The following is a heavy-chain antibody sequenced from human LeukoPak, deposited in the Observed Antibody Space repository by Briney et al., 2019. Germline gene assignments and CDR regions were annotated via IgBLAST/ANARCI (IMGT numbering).Heavy chain of an antibody. J-gene: IGHJ4*02. CDR2: ISGSGGST. CDR1: GFTFSSYA. V-gene: IGHV3-23*01. D-gene: IGHD6-19*01. CDR3: ATGGWLVENGY. Sequence: SGGSLRLSCAASGFTFSSYAMSWVRQAPGKGPEWVSAISGSGGSTYYADSVKGRFTISRDNSKNTLYLQMNSLRAEDTAVYYCATGGWLVENGYWGQGTLVTVSS.